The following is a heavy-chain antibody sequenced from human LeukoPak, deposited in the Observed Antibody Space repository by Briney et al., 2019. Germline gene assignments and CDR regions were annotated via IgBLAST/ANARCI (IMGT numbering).Heavy chain of an antibody. D-gene: IGHD1-26*01. CDR2: INSDGSST. CDR1: GFTFSSYR. J-gene: IGHJ4*02. CDR3: ARVGATSYY. V-gene: IGHV3-74*01. Sequence: GGSLRLSCAASGFTFSSYRMHWVRQAPGKGLVWVSRINSDGSSTNYADSVKGRFTISRDNAKNTPYLQMNSLRAEDTAVYYCARVGATSYYWGQGTLVTVSS.